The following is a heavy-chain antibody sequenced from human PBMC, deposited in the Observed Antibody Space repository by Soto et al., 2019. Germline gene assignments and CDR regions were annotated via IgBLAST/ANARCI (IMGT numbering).Heavy chain of an antibody. J-gene: IGHJ4*02. CDR1: RFAFTGYA. CDR2: ISGSGGHT. Sequence: EVQLLESGGDLVQPGGSLRLSCAASRFAFTGYAMSWVRQAPGKGLEWVSGISGSGGHTFYADSVKGRFTISRDSSKNTLYLQMYSLRAEDTAIYYCAKDRRAYNYGNFDYWGQGTLVTVSS. V-gene: IGHV3-23*01. CDR3: AKDRRAYNYGNFDY. D-gene: IGHD5-18*01.